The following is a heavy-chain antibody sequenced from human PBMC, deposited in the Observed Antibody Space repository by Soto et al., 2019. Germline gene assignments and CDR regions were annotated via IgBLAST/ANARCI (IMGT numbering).Heavy chain of an antibody. CDR3: ATIGMTLDLWRRRDNDAFDI. Sequence: PGESLKISCKGSGYSFTSYWISWVRQMPGKGLEWMGRIDPSDSYTNYSPSFQGHVTISADKSISTAYLQWSSLKASDTAMYYCATIGMTLDLWRRRDNDAFDIWGQGTMVTVSS. CDR1: GYSFTSYW. D-gene: IGHD5-12*01. V-gene: IGHV5-10-1*01. J-gene: IGHJ3*02. CDR2: IDPSDSYT.